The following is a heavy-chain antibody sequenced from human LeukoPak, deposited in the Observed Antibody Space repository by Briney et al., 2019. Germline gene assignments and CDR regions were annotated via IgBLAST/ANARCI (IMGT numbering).Heavy chain of an antibody. D-gene: IGHD6-13*01. CDR3: AKAPTGYYYYGMDV. CDR2: ISGSGGST. CDR1: GFTFSSYA. Sequence: GGSLRLSCAASGFTFSSYAMSWVRQAPGKGLEWVSAISGSGGSTYYADSVKGRFTISRDNSKNTLYQQMNSLRAEDTAVYYCAKAPTGYYYYGMDVWGQGTTVTVSS. V-gene: IGHV3-23*01. J-gene: IGHJ6*02.